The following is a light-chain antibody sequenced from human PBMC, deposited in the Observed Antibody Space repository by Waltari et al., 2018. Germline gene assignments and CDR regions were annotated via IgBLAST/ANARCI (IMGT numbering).Light chain of an antibody. CDR1: SSDVGGYNY. J-gene: IGLJ3*02. CDR2: DVS. Sequence: QPASVSGSPGQSITISCTGTSSDVGGYNYVSWYQQHPGKAPKLMVFDVSNRPSGVSNRFYGSKSGNTASLTISGLQAEDEADYYCSSYISSSTLEVFGGGTRLTVL. V-gene: IGLV2-14*03. CDR3: SSYISSSTLEV.